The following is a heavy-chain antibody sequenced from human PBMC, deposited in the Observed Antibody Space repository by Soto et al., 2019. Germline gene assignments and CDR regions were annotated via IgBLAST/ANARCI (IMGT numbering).Heavy chain of an antibody. CDR2: INHSGST. D-gene: IGHD1-20*01. Sequence: SETLSLTCAVYGGSFSGYYWSWIRQPPGKGLEWIGEINHSGSTNYNPSLKSRVTISVDTSKNQFSLKLSSVTAADTAVYYCARGVYRYSDWWAQGTLVTVSS. CDR1: GGSFSGYY. V-gene: IGHV4-34*01. J-gene: IGHJ4*02. CDR3: ARGVYRYSDW.